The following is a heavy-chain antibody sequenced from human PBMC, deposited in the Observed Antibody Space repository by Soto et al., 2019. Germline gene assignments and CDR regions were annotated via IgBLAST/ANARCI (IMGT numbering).Heavy chain of an antibody. D-gene: IGHD6-13*01. V-gene: IGHV1-46*01. J-gene: IGHJ6*02. CDR1: GYTFTSYD. Sequence: ASVKVSCKASGYTFTSYDMHWVRQAPGQGLEWMGIINPSGGSTSYAQKFQGRVTMTRDTSTSTVYMELSSLRSEDTAVYYCARSINSAAAGYGMDGWGQGTTVTVSS. CDR3: ARSINSAAAGYGMDG. CDR2: INPSGGST.